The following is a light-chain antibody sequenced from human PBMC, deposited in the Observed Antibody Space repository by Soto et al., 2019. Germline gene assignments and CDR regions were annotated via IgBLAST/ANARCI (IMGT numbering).Light chain of an antibody. CDR1: NIGSKS. V-gene: IGLV3-21*02. J-gene: IGLJ3*02. Sequence: SYELTQPPSVSVAPGQTARITCGGNNIGSKSVHWYQQKPGQAPLLVIYADSDRPSGIPERFSGSNSGNTATLTISTVEAGDEAVYYCQVWDFVTEFGGGTKLTVL. CDR2: ADS. CDR3: QVWDFVTE.